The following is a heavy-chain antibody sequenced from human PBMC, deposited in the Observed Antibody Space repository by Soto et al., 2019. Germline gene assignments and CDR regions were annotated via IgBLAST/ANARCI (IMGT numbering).Heavy chain of an antibody. CDR1: GYTFTSYD. CDR2: MNPNSGNT. CDR3: ARSCSGGSCYSIDY. J-gene: IGHJ4*02. V-gene: IGHV1-8*01. D-gene: IGHD2-15*01. Sequence: QVQLVQSGAEVKKPGASVKVSCKASGYTFTSYDINWVRQATGQGLEWMGWMNPNSGNTGYAQKFQGRVTMTRITYITTHYMELSSLRSEDTAVYYCARSCSGGSCYSIDYWGQGTLVTVSS.